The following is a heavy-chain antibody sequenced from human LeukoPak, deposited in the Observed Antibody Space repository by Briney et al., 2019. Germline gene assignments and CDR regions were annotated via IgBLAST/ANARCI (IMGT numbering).Heavy chain of an antibody. D-gene: IGHD2-21*02. V-gene: IGHV3-23*01. Sequence: QPGGSLRLSCAASGFTFSTYAMSWVRQAPGKGLEWVCAISGSGVSTYYADSVTGRFTIARDNSQNTLYLQRDSRRGEDTAVYYCAKGFVYCGGDGHHGGHAFDISAEGTMVTVSS. CDR3: AKGFVYCGGDGHHGGHAFDI. CDR1: GFTFSTYA. CDR2: ISGSGVST. J-gene: IGHJ3*02.